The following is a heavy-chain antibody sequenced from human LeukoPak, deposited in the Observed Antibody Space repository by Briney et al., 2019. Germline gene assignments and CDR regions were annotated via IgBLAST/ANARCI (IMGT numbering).Heavy chain of an antibody. Sequence: PSQTLSLTCAVSGGSISSGGYSWSWIRQPPGKGLEWIGYIYHSGSTYYNPSLKSRVTISVDRSKNQFSLKLSSVTAADTAVYYCASLNYYCYGMDVWGQGTTVTVSS. V-gene: IGHV4-30-2*01. CDR1: GGSISSGGYS. CDR3: ASLNYYCYGMDV. J-gene: IGHJ6*02. CDR2: IYHSGST.